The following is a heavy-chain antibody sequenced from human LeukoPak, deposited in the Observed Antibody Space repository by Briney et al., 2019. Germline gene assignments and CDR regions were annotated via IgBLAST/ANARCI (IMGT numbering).Heavy chain of an antibody. V-gene: IGHV1-18*01. J-gene: IGHJ4*02. CDR3: ASTPWGRGSYSVDY. CDR1: GYTFTSYG. CDR2: ISAYNGNT. Sequence: GASVKVSCKASGYTFTSYGISWVRQAPGQGLEWMGWISAYNGNTNYAQKLQGRVTMTTDTSTSTAYMELRSLRSDDTAVYYCASTPWGRGSYSVDYWGQGTLVTVSS. D-gene: IGHD1-26*01.